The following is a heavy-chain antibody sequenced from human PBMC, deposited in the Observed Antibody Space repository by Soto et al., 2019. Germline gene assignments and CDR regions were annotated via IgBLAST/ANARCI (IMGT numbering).Heavy chain of an antibody. J-gene: IGHJ4*02. Sequence: GPSVKVSCKASGYTFTSYYMHWVRQAPGQGLEWMGIINPSGGSTSYAQKFQGRVTMTRDTSTSTVYMELSSLRSEDTAVYYCARVSSGYYIGYWGQGTLVTVSS. CDR1: GYTFTSYY. D-gene: IGHD3-3*01. CDR2: INPSGGST. V-gene: IGHV1-46*01. CDR3: ARVSSGYYIGY.